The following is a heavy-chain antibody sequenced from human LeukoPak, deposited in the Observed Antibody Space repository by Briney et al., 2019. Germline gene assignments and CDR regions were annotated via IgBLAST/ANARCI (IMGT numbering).Heavy chain of an antibody. CDR2: IDHSGST. V-gene: IGHV4-34*01. D-gene: IGHD6-19*01. CDR1: GGSFSGYY. Sequence: SETLSLTCTVYGGSFSGYYWSWIRQPPGKGLEWIGEIDHSGSTNYNPSLKSRVTISVDTSKNQFSLELSSVTAADTAVYYCARSYSGWSGGDYYYMDVWGKGTTVTVSS. CDR3: ARSYSGWSGGDYYYMDV. J-gene: IGHJ6*03.